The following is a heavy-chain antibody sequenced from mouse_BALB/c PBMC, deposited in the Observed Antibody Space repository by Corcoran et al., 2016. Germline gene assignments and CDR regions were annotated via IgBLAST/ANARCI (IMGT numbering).Heavy chain of an antibody. Sequence: EVQLKQSGEALVKPGASVKLSYTASGLNTKETYMHWVKQRPEQGQEWIGRIEPANGNTKYDPNVQGKATIKAYTSSNTAYLHLSSLTSEDTAVYYCASSAMDYWGQGASVTVSS. V-gene: IGHV14-3*02. CDR3: ASSAMDY. CDR1: GLNTKETY. CDR2: IEPANGNT. J-gene: IGHJ4*01.